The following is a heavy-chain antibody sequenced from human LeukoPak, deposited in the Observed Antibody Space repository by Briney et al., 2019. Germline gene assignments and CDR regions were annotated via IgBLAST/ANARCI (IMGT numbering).Heavy chain of an antibody. CDR3: ARGGHDYGGNIDY. CDR2: IYYSGST. V-gene: IGHV4-61*01. Sequence: KSSETLSLTCTVSGGSVSSGSYYWSWIRQPPGKGLEWIGYIYYSGSTNYNPSLKSRVTISVDTSKNRFSLKLSSVTAADTAVYYCARGGHDYGGNIDYWGQGTLVTVSS. J-gene: IGHJ4*02. D-gene: IGHD4-23*01. CDR1: GGSVSSGSYY.